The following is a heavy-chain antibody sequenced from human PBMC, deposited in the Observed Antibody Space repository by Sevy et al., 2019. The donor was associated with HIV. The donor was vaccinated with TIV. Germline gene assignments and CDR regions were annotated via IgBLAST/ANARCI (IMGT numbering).Heavy chain of an antibody. CDR2: IYHSGST. CDR3: ARGLYYYDSSGYKNWFDP. Sequence: SETLSLTCAVSGGSISSGGYSWSWIRQPPGKGLEWIGYIYHSGSTYYNPSLKSRVTISVDRSKNQFSLKLSSVTAAETAVYYCARGLYYYDSSGYKNWFDPWGRGTLVTVSS. V-gene: IGHV4-30-2*01. D-gene: IGHD3-22*01. J-gene: IGHJ5*02. CDR1: GGSISSGGYS.